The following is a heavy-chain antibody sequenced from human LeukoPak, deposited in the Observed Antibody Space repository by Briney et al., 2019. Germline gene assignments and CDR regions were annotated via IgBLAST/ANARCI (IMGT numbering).Heavy chain of an antibody. V-gene: IGHV1-2*02. CDR3: ARDPSYYYYYYYMDV. J-gene: IGHJ6*03. CDR2: INPNSGGT. Sequence: ASVKVSCKASGYTFTGYYMHWVRQAPGQGLEWMGWINPNSGGTNYAQKFQGRVTMTRDTSISTAYMELSRLRSDDTAAYYCARDPSYYYYYYYMDVWGKGTTVTVSS. CDR1: GYTFTGYY.